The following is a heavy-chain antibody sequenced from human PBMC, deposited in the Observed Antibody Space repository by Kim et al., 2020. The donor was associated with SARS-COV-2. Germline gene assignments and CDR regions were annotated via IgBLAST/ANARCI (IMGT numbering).Heavy chain of an antibody. CDR2: TYYRSEWYS. V-gene: IGHV6-1*01. Sequence: SQTLSLTCAISGDSVSDNSAVWNWIRQSPSRGLEWLGRTYYRSEWYSDYAVSVKSRMTISPDTSKNQFSLQLNSVTPEDTAVYYCARRLTGTRDTFDIWGQGTMVTVSS. D-gene: IGHD3-9*01. CDR1: GDSVSDNSAV. J-gene: IGHJ3*02. CDR3: ARRLTGTRDTFDI.